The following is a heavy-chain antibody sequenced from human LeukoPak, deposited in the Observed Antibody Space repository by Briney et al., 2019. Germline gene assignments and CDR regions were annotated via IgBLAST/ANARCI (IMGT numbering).Heavy chain of an antibody. CDR1: GGSISSSSYY. J-gene: IGHJ4*02. V-gene: IGHV4-39*07. CDR3: ARQEWLVSDFDY. Sequence: SETLSLTCTVYGGSISSSSYYWGWIRQPPGKGLEWIGSIYYSGSTYYIPSLKSRVTISVDTSKNQFSLKLSSVTAADTAVYYCARQEWLVSDFDYWGQGTLVTVSS. D-gene: IGHD6-19*01. CDR2: IYYSGST.